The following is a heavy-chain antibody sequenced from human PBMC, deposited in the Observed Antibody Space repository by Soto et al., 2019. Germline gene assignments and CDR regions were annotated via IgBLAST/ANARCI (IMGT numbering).Heavy chain of an antibody. Sequence: ASVKVSCKASGYTFTSYGISWVRQAPRQGLEWMGWISAYNGNTNYAQKLQGRVTMTTDTSTSTAYMELRSLRSDDTAVYYCARARRWFGELFFDYWGQGTLVTVSS. CDR1: GYTFTSYG. J-gene: IGHJ4*02. V-gene: IGHV1-18*01. CDR3: ARARRWFGELFFDY. CDR2: ISAYNGNT. D-gene: IGHD3-10*01.